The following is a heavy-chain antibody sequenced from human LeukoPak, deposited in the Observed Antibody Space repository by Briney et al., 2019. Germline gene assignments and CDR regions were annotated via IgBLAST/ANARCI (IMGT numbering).Heavy chain of an antibody. D-gene: IGHD3-10*01. CDR2: IKQDGSEK. J-gene: IGHJ6*03. CDR3: ARGGGYYYYYMDV. CDR1: GFTFSSYW. V-gene: IGHV3-7*01. Sequence: GGSLRLSCAAPGFTFSSYWMSWVRQAPGKGLEWVANIKQDGSEKYYVDSVKGRFTISRDNAKNSLYLQMNSLRAEDTAVYYCARGGGYYYYYMDVWGKGTTVTVSS.